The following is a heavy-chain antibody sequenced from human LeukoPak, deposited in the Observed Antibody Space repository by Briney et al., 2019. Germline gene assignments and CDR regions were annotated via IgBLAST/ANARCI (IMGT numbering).Heavy chain of an antibody. Sequence: GGSLRLSCAASGFTFSSYWMSWVRQAPGKGLEWVANIEQDGSEKYYVDSVKGRFTISRDNAKNSLYLQMNSLRAEGTAVYYCARDIVVVPAALLGRYNWFDPWGQGTLVTVSS. CDR1: GFTFSSYW. V-gene: IGHV3-7*01. CDR2: IEQDGSEK. CDR3: ARDIVVVPAALLGRYNWFDP. J-gene: IGHJ5*02. D-gene: IGHD2-2*01.